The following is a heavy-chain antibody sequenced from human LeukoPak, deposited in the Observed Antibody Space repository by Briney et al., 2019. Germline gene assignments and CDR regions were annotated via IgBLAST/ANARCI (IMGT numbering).Heavy chain of an antibody. CDR3: ARRVKGGYRDRGAFDI. V-gene: IGHV1-2*02. J-gene: IGHJ3*02. CDR1: GYTFTGYY. Sequence: ASVKVSCKASGYTFTGYYMHWVRQAPGQGLEWMGWINPNSGGTNYAQKFQGRVTMTRDTSINTAYMELSRLRSDDTAVYYCARRVKGGYRDRGAFDIWGQGTMVTVSS. D-gene: IGHD5-18*01. CDR2: INPNSGGT.